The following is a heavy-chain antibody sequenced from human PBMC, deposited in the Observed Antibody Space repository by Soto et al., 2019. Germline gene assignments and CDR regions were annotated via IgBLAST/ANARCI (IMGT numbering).Heavy chain of an antibody. J-gene: IGHJ6*02. V-gene: IGHV5-51*01. D-gene: IGHD1-26*01. CDR2: IYPGDSDT. Sequence: PGKSLKISCKGSGYSFTSYWIGWVREMPGKGLEWMGIIYPGDSDTRYSPSFQGQVTISADKSISTAYLQWSSLKASDTAMYYCARLVRSLGLYYYYGMDVWGQGTTVTVSS. CDR3: ARLVRSLGLYYYYGMDV. CDR1: GYSFTSYW.